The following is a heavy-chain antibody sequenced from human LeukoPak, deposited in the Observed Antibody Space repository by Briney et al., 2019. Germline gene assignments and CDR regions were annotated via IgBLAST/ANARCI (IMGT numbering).Heavy chain of an antibody. CDR1: GYTFTGYY. J-gene: IGHJ4*02. CDR2: INPNSGGT. Sequence: ASVKVSCKASGYTFTGYYMHWVRQAPGQGLEWMGWINPNSGGTNYAQKFQGRVTMTRDTSISTAYMELSRLRSDDTAVYYCARDFNNAGQFAGIAAAGDFDYWGQGTLVTVSS. D-gene: IGHD6-13*01. CDR3: ARDFNNAGQFAGIAAAGDFDY. V-gene: IGHV1-2*02.